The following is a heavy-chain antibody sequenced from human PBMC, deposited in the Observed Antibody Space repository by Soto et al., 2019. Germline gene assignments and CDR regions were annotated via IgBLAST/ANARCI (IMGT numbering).Heavy chain of an antibody. Sequence: QVQLQESGPGLVKPSETLSLTCTVSGGFISSYYWSWIRQPAGKGLEWIGRMYTSGSTNYNPSLKSLVTVSVDTSRIQFSLKLSSVTAADTAVYYCATHSGSPDDDFDIWGQGTMFTVSS. D-gene: IGHD1-26*01. CDR1: GGFISSYY. J-gene: IGHJ3*02. V-gene: IGHV4-4*07. CDR2: MYTSGST. CDR3: ATHSGSPDDDFDI.